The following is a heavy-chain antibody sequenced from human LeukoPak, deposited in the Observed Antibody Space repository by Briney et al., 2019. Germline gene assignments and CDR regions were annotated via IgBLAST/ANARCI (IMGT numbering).Heavy chain of an antibody. J-gene: IGHJ6*02. CDR1: GFTFSSYA. Sequence: GRSLRLSCAASGFTFSSYAMHWVRQAPGKGLEWVAVISNDGSNKHYADSVKGRFTISRDNSKNTLYLQMNSLRAEDTAVYYCARDYDFWSGRPGSYYYYGMDVWGQGTTVTVSS. CDR2: ISNDGSNK. D-gene: IGHD3-3*01. V-gene: IGHV3-30*04. CDR3: ARDYDFWSGRPGSYYYYGMDV.